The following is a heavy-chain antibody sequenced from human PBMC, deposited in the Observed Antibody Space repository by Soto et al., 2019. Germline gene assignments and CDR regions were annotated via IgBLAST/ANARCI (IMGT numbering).Heavy chain of an antibody. Sequence: EVQLVETGGGLIQPGGSLRLSCAASGFTVSSNYMSWVRQAPGKGLEWVSVIYSGGSTYYADSVKGRFTISRDNSKNTLYLQMNSLRAEDTAVYYCASDPAAAGSNWFDPWGQGTLVTVSS. V-gene: IGHV3-53*02. CDR2: IYSGGST. D-gene: IGHD6-13*01. CDR3: ASDPAAAGSNWFDP. J-gene: IGHJ5*02. CDR1: GFTVSSNY.